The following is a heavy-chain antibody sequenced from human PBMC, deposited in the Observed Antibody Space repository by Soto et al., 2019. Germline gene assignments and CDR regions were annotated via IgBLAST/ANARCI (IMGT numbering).Heavy chain of an antibody. J-gene: IGHJ2*01. CDR3: ARSLLGIWYFDL. Sequence: GGSLRLSCAASGFTFSDHYMDWVRQAPGKGLEWVGRTRNKANSYTTEYAASVKGRFTISRDDSKNSLYLQMNSLKTEDTAVYYCARSLLGIWYFDLWGRGTLVTVSS. CDR1: GFTFSDHY. D-gene: IGHD7-27*01. V-gene: IGHV3-72*01. CDR2: TRNKANSYTT.